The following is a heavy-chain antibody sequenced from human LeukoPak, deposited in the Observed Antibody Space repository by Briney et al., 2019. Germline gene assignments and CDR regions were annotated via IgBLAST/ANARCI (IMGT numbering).Heavy chain of an antibody. CDR2: ISGSGGST. CDR1: GFTFSSYA. V-gene: IGHV3-23*01. CDR3: AKHRFESGGYHSTD. D-gene: IGHD3-22*01. Sequence: GGSLRLSCAASGFTFSSYAMSWVRQAPGKGLEWVSAISGSGGSTYYADSVKGRFTISRDNSKNTLYLQMNSLRDEDTAVYYCAKHRFESGGYHSTDWGQGTLVTVSS. J-gene: IGHJ4*02.